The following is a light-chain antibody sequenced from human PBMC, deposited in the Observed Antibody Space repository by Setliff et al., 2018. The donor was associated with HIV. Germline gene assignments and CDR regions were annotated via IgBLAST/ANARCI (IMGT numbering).Light chain of an antibody. Sequence: QAVVTQEPSLTVSPGGTLTLTCGSSTGGVTSGNYPNWFQQKPGQAPRALIYSTNKRHSWTPGRFSGSLLGSKAALSLSGVQPEDEAKYYCLLYFGGIWVFGGGTKVTVL. CDR2: STN. J-gene: IGLJ3*02. CDR3: LLYFGGIWV. V-gene: IGLV7-43*01. CDR1: TGGVTSGNY.